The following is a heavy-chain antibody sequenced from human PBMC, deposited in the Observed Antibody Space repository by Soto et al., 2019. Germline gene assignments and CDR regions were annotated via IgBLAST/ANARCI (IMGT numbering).Heavy chain of an antibody. J-gene: IGHJ4*02. Sequence: QVQLQESGPGLVKPSETLSLTCTVSGGSVSSGSYYWSWIRQPPGKGLEWIGYMFHSGSTNYNPSPKSRVTISADTSKNQFSLNLSSVTAADTAVYYCARGIGWLSELPFDSWGQGTLVTVSS. CDR2: MFHSGST. CDR3: ARGIGWLSELPFDS. CDR1: GGSVSSGSYY. D-gene: IGHD3-22*01. V-gene: IGHV4-61*01.